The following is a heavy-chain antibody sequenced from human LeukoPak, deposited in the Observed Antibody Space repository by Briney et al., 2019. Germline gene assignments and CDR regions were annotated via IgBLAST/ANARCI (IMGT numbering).Heavy chain of an antibody. V-gene: IGHV4-34*01. Sequence: SETLSLTCAVYGGSFSGYYWSWIRLPPGKGLEWIGEINHSGSTNYNPSLKSRVTISVDTSKNQFSLKLSSVTAADTAVYYCARANCSGGSCPNYYFDYWGQGTLVTVSS. CDR1: GGSFSGYY. J-gene: IGHJ4*02. CDR3: ARANCSGGSCPNYYFDY. D-gene: IGHD2-15*01. CDR2: INHSGST.